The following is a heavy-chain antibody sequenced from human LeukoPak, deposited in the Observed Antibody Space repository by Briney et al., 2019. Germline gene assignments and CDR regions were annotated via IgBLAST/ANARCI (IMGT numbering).Heavy chain of an antibody. D-gene: IGHD5-18*01. CDR3: ARPGTWIQLWQSPGDALDI. J-gene: IGHJ3*02. V-gene: IGHV5-51*01. CDR2: IYPGDSDT. Sequence: GESLKISCKGSGYSFTSYWIGWVRQMPGKGLEWMGIIYPGDSDTRYSPSFQGQVTISADKSISTAYLQWSSLKASDTAMYYCARPGTWIQLWQSPGDALDIWGQGTMVTVSS. CDR1: GYSFTSYW.